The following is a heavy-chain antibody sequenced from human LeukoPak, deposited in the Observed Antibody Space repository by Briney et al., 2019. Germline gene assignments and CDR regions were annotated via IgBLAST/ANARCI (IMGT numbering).Heavy chain of an antibody. D-gene: IGHD4-11*01. J-gene: IGHJ6*03. CDR3: AREPVTTYFYHYYMDV. CDR2: IYSGGST. Sequence: GGSLRLSCAASGFSVRSSYMNWVRQAPGKGLQWVSVIYSGGSTYYADFVKGRFTISRDISKNTVYLQMNDLRGEDTAVYYCAREPVTTYFYHYYMDVRGKGTTVTASS. CDR1: GFSVRSSY. V-gene: IGHV3-66*02.